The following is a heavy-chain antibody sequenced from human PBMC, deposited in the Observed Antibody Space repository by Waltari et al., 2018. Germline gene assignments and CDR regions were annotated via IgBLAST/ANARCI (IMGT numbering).Heavy chain of an antibody. D-gene: IGHD2-21*01. CDR3: TVIAGDFDI. V-gene: IGHV1-2*06. J-gene: IGHJ3*02. CDR1: GYIFINYF. CDR2: INGRNGGT. Sequence: QVNLVQSGADVMKPGASVTVSCKASGYIFINYFIHWLRQAPGQGLEWIGRINGRNGGTDYAQKFQGRVTLTRDTSISTAYMELSGLTLDDTAIYYCTVIAGDFDIWGPGTMVTASS.